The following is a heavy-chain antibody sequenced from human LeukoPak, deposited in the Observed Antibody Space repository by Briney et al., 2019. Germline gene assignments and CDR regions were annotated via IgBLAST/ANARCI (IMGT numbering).Heavy chain of an antibody. D-gene: IGHD3-22*01. Sequence: SETLSLTCAVYGGSFSGYYWSWIRQPPGKGLEWIGEINHSGSTNCNPSLKSRVTISVDTSKNQFSLKLSSVTAADTAVYYCARESHYYDSSGYSPFLYYWGQGTLVTVSS. J-gene: IGHJ4*02. CDR2: INHSGST. CDR3: ARESHYYDSSGYSPFLYY. CDR1: GGSFSGYY. V-gene: IGHV4-34*01.